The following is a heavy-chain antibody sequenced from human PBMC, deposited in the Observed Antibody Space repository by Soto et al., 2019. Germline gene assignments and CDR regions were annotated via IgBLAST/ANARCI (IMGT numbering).Heavy chain of an antibody. CDR1: GYTFTSYA. CDR3: ARDFAGGLKDAFDF. Sequence: QVQLVQSGAELKKPGASVKVSCKASGYTFTSYALHWVRQAPGQRLEWMGWINAGKGHTKYSREFRNRLTITIDTSARTAYMELRSLKSADTAVCYCARDFAGGLKDAFDFWGQGTMVTVSS. D-gene: IGHD5-12*01. CDR2: INAGKGHT. J-gene: IGHJ3*01. V-gene: IGHV1-3*01.